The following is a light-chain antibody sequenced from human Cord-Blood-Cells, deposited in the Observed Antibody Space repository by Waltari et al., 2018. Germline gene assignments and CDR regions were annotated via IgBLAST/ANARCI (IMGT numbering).Light chain of an antibody. V-gene: IGLV2-14*01. J-gene: IGLJ1*01. CDR3: SSYTSSSTLV. CDR2: DVS. CDR1: SSDVGGYNS. Sequence: QSALTQPASVSGSPGQSIHIPCTGTSSDVGGYNSFSWYQQHPGKAPKLMIYDVSNRPSGVSNRFSGSKSGNTASLTISGLQAEDEADYYCSSYTSSSTLVFGTGTKVTVL.